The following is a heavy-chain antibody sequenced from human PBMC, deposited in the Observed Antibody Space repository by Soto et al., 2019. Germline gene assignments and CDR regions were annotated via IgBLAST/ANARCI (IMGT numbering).Heavy chain of an antibody. Sequence: PSETLSLTCTVSGGSISSGGYYWSWIRQHPGKGLEWIGYIYYSGSTYYNPSLKSRVTISVDTSKNQFSLKLSSVTAADTAVYYCAIAEDTPSSLMIAGSPAGGYFDYWGQGTLVTVSS. CDR1: GGSISSGGYY. J-gene: IGHJ4*02. CDR3: AIAEDTPSSLMIAGSPAGGYFDY. V-gene: IGHV4-31*03. CDR2: IYYSGST. D-gene: IGHD2-21*01.